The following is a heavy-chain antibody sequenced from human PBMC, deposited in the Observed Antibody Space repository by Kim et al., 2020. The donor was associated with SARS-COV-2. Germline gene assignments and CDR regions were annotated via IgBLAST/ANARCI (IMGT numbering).Heavy chain of an antibody. J-gene: IGHJ2*01. CDR2: IYYSGST. Sequence: SETLSLTCTVSGGSISSYYWSWIRQPPGKGLEWIGYIYYSGSTNYNPSLKSRVTISVDTSKNQFSLKLSSVTAADTAVYYCARDQQPADYYDSSGWDWYFDLWGRGTLVTVSS. V-gene: IGHV4-59*13. CDR3: ARDQQPADYYDSSGWDWYFDL. D-gene: IGHD3-22*01. CDR1: GGSISSYY.